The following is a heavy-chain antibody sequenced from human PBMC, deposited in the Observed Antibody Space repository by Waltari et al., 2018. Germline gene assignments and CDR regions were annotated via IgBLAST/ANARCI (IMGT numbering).Heavy chain of an antibody. V-gene: IGHV4-30-4*01. CDR2: IYYNGNT. Sequence: QVRLQESGPGLVKSSQTLSLTCTVPGGSISNANYYWRWSRQSPGKGLEWIGDIYYNGNTNYNPSLKSRITISVDTSKNQFSLKLTSVTAADTAVYYCARDFGYSSADWGQGILVTVSS. J-gene: IGHJ4*02. D-gene: IGHD2-15*01. CDR3: ARDFGYSSAD. CDR1: GGSISNANYY.